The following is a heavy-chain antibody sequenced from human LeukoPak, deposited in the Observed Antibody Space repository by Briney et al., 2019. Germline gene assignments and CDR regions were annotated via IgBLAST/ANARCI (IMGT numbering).Heavy chain of an antibody. V-gene: IGHV4-39*07. Sequence: SETLSLTCTVSGGSISSSTYYWGWIRQPPGKGLEWIGSMYYSSGNTYYNPSLKSRVTISVDTSKNQFSLKLSSVTAADTAVYYCARGKWELLDYYYYYMDVWGKGTTVTVSS. CDR1: GGSISSSTYY. CDR2: MYYSSGNT. CDR3: ARGKWELLDYYYYYMDV. J-gene: IGHJ6*03. D-gene: IGHD1-26*01.